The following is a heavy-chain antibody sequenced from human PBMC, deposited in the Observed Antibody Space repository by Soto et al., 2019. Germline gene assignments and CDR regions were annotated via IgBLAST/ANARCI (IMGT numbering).Heavy chain of an antibody. D-gene: IGHD3-22*01. CDR1: GYTLTELS. V-gene: IGHV1-24*01. CDR2: FDPEDGET. CDR3: ATKHDASSGYRHPLDY. Sequence: GASVKVSCKVSGYTLTELSMHWVRQAPGKGLEWMGGFDPEDGETIYAQKFQGRVTMTEDTSTDTAYMELSSLRSEDTAVYYCATKHDASSGYRHPLDYCGQXPLVTVSS. J-gene: IGHJ4*02.